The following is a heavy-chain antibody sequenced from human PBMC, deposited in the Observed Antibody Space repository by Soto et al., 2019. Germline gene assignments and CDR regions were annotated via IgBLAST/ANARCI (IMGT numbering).Heavy chain of an antibody. D-gene: IGHD3-10*01. CDR2: IPYDGSNK. CDR3: ATATMVRGVTPSDAFDI. CDR1: GFTFSSYG. Sequence: QVQLVESGGGVVQPGRSLRLSCAASGFTFSSYGMHWVRQAPGKGLERVAVIPYDGSNKYYADSVKGRFTISRDNSNHTIYLQINSLRAKDRAVYYCATATMVRGVTPSDAFDIWGQGTMVTVSS. V-gene: IGHV3-30*03. J-gene: IGHJ3*02.